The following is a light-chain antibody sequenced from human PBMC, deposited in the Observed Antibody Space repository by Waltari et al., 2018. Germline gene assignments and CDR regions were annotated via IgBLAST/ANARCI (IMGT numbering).Light chain of an antibody. CDR1: SSDIGRYDL. CDR2: DVT. V-gene: IGLV2-23*02. Sequence: QSALTQPAAVSGSPGQSVTISCPGASSDIGRYDLVSWYHQHPGNAPKLVISDVTKRPSGVSDRFSGSKSGDTASLTISGLQFEDEADYYCCSYAGNYIWVFGGGTRLTVL. CDR3: CSYAGNYIWV. J-gene: IGLJ3*02.